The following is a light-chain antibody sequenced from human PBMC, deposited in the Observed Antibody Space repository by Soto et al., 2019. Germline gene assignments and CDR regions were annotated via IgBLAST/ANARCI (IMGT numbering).Light chain of an antibody. J-gene: IGKJ4*01. CDR1: QGVGTW. V-gene: IGKV1-12*01. CDR3: HQGDSFPLT. CDR2: TAS. Sequence: DIQMTQSPSSVSASVGDRVTITCRASQGVGTWLAWYQQKPGEAPRFLIYTASTLHSGVPSRFSGSGSGTDFTLTITSLQPEDFATYYCHQGDSFPLTFGGGTKVEIK.